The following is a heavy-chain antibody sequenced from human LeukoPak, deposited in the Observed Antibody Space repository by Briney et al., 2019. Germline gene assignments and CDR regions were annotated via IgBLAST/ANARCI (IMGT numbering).Heavy chain of an antibody. CDR2: IYSSGNT. D-gene: IGHD2-2*01. Sequence: PSDTLSLTCTVSGASISSYYWSWIRQPPGKGLEWIGDIYSSGNTNYNPSLKSRVTISLDTSKNHFSLRLSSVTAADTAVYHCARQYCGSSGCSPHFDYWGRGTLVTVSS. CDR1: GASISSYY. V-gene: IGHV4-59*08. CDR3: ARQYCGSSGCSPHFDY. J-gene: IGHJ4*02.